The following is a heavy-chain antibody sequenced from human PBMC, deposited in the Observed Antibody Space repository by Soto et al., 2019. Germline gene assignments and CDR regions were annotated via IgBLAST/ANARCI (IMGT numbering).Heavy chain of an antibody. CDR2: MKSITDAGTT. D-gene: IGHD5-12*01. CDR3: LTERGAGSYNGYAREDH. V-gene: IGHV3-15*01. Sequence: EVQLVQSGGGLVKPGESLTLSCAGSGFTFANAWMSWVRQAPGKGLEWVGRMKSITDAGTTDLAAPVKGRFSISRDESKHTWYLGMTNVKVEDTALYYCLTERGAGSYNGYAREDHWGQGTLVTVSS. CDR1: GFTFANAW. J-gene: IGHJ4*02.